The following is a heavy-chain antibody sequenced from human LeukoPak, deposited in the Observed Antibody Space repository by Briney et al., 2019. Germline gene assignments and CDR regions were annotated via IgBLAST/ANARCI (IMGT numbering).Heavy chain of an antibody. V-gene: IGHV3-53*01. CDR1: GFTVSRNY. CDR2: IYSGGST. Sequence: GGSLRLSCAASGFTVSRNYMSWVRQAPGKGLEWVSVIYSGGSTYYADSVKGRFTISRDNSKNTLSLQMNSLRAEDTAVYYCARESSSGGFDVWGQGTMVIVSS. D-gene: IGHD6-6*01. CDR3: ARESSSGGFDV. J-gene: IGHJ3*01.